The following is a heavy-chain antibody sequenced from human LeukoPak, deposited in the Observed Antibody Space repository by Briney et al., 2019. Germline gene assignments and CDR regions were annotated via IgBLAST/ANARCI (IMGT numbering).Heavy chain of an antibody. V-gene: IGHV3-53*01. D-gene: IGHD3-22*01. CDR1: GFTVSSNY. CDR2: IYSGGST. J-gene: IGHJ4*02. Sequence: GGSLRLSCAASGFTVSSNYMSWVRQAPGKGLEWVSVIYSGGSTYYADSVKGRFTISRDNSKNTLYLQMNSLRAEDTAVYYCARKTYYYDSSGYYYEDWGRGTLVTVSS. CDR3: ARKTYYYDSSGYYYED.